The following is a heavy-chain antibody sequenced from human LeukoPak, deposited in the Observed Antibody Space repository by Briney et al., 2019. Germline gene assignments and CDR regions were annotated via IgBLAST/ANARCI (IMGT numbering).Heavy chain of an antibody. V-gene: IGHV3-66*01. D-gene: IGHD6-19*01. CDR1: GFTVSNNY. J-gene: IGHJ6*02. CDR3: ARDQKRSSGGASFVDV. Sequence: GGSLRLSCAVSGFTVSNNYMSWVRQAPGKGLEWVSIIYSGESTYYADSVKGRFTTSRDTSKNTLYLQMNSLRAEDTAVYYCARDQKRSSGGASFVDVWGQGTTVTVSS. CDR2: IYSGEST.